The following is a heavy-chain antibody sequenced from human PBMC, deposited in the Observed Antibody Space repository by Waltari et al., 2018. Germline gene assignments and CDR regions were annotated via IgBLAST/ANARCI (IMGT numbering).Heavy chain of an antibody. Sequence: QVQLVQSGAEVKKPGASVNVSCKASGYTFTGDYIYWVRQAPGQGLEWVGWIKPNSGSTNYAQKFQGRVAMTEDTSIRTAYMELSRLRSDDAAVYYCARGIGRWELAYGMDVWGQGTTVTVSS. V-gene: IGHV1-2*02. D-gene: IGHD1-26*01. CDR2: IKPNSGST. CDR3: ARGIGRWELAYGMDV. CDR1: GYTFTGDY. J-gene: IGHJ6*02.